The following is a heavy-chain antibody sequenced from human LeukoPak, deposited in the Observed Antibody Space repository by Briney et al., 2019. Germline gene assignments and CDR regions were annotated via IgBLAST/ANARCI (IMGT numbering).Heavy chain of an antibody. CDR1: GFTFSSYG. CDR2: IWYDGSNK. CDR3: AKTYGGNSRKGDY. Sequence: GGSLRLSCAASGFTFSSYGMHWVRQAPGKGLEWVAVIWYDGSNKYYADSVKGRFTISRDNSKNTLYLQMNSLRAEDTAVYYCAKTYGGNSRKGDYWGQGTLVTVSS. J-gene: IGHJ4*02. D-gene: IGHD4-23*01. V-gene: IGHV3-33*06.